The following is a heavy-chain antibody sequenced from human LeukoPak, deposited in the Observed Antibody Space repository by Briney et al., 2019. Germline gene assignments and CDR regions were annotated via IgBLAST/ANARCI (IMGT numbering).Heavy chain of an antibody. V-gene: IGHV4-39*01. D-gene: IGHD3-22*01. CDR2: IYYSGST. J-gene: IGHJ4*02. CDR1: GGSISSSDYY. Sequence: SETLSLTCIVSGGSISSSDYYWGWIRQPPGKGLEWIGSIYYSGSTYYNPSLKSRVTISVDTSKDQFSLNLRSVTAGDTAVYYCARLLEYYDSRGYFDYWGQGTPVTVSS. CDR3: ARLLEYYDSRGYFDY.